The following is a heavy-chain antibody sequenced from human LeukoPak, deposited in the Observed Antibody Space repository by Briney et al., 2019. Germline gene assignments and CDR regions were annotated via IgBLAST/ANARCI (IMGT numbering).Heavy chain of an antibody. J-gene: IGHJ5*02. Sequence: SETLSLTCTVSGYSISSGYYWGWIRQPPGKGLEWIGSIYHSGSTYYNPSLKSRVTISVDTSKNQFSLKLSSVTAADTAVYYCARTYYYGSGTLNWFDPWGQGTLVTVSS. D-gene: IGHD3-10*01. V-gene: IGHV4-38-2*02. CDR1: GYSISSGYY. CDR2: IYHSGST. CDR3: ARTYYYGSGTLNWFDP.